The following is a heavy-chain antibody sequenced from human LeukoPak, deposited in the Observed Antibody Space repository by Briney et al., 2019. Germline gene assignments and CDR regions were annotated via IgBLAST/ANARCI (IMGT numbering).Heavy chain of an antibody. Sequence: GGSLRLSCAASGFTFSSYGMNWVRQAPGKGLEWVSSISSSSGYIYYADSVKGRFTISRDNAKNSLYLQMNSLRDEDTAVYYCARGGCELSSIDYWGQGTLVTVSS. CDR1: GFTFSSYG. V-gene: IGHV3-21*01. D-gene: IGHD6-6*01. J-gene: IGHJ4*02. CDR2: ISSSSGYI. CDR3: ARGGCELSSIDY.